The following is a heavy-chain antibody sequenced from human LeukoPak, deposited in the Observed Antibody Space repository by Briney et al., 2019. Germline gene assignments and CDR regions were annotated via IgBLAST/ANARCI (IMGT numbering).Heavy chain of an antibody. D-gene: IGHD2-2*01. CDR1: GFTFSSAW. J-gene: IGHJ6*02. V-gene: IGHV3-15*01. Sequence: GGSLRLSCGASGFTFSSAWMSWVRQAPGKGLEWVGHIKSKTDGGTTDYAAPVKGKFTISRDDSKNTLYLQMNSLTTEDTAVYYCTTPEGAAALRGSYGMDVWGQGTTVTVSS. CDR3: TTPEGAAALRGSYGMDV. CDR2: IKSKTDGGTT.